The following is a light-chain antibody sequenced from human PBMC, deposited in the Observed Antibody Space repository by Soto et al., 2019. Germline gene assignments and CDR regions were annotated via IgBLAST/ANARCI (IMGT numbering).Light chain of an antibody. Sequence: EIVMTQSPATLSVSPGERATLACRASQSVSSNFAWYQHKPGQAPRLLIYGASTRAAGIPARFSGSGSGTAVTLTISSLQSEDFAVYYCQQYNNWPPWTFGQGTKVEIK. CDR2: GAS. J-gene: IGKJ1*01. V-gene: IGKV3-15*01. CDR3: QQYNNWPPWT. CDR1: QSVSSN.